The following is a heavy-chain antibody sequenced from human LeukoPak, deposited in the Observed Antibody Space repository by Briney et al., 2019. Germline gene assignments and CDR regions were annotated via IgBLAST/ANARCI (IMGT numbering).Heavy chain of an antibody. CDR2: IKQDGRQK. Sequence: PGGFLRVSCAASGFTFSSYWMSWVRQAPGKGLEWVATIKQDGRQKEYVDSVKGRFTISRDNAKNSLYLQMNSLRAEDTAVYYCARDPTVTNFHDAFDIWGQRTMVTVSS. V-gene: IGHV3-7*05. CDR1: GFTFSSYW. D-gene: IGHD4-17*01. CDR3: ARDPTVTNFHDAFDI. J-gene: IGHJ3*02.